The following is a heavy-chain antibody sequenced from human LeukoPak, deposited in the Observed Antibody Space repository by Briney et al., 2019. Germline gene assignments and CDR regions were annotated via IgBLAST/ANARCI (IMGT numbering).Heavy chain of an antibody. CDR2: IYSDDNT. Sequence: GGSLRLSCAASGFTVSSNYMSWVRQAPGKGLEWVSVIYSDDNTYYADSVKGRFTISRDNSKNTLYLQMNSLRAEDTAVYYCARNGGNSDVDDWGQGTLVTVSS. CDR3: ARNGGNSDVDD. D-gene: IGHD4-23*01. V-gene: IGHV3-53*01. J-gene: IGHJ4*02. CDR1: GFTVSSNY.